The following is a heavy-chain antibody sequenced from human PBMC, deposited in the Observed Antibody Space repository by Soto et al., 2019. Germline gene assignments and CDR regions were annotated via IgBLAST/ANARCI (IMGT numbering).Heavy chain of an antibody. Sequence: GSLLLACAASGCTFSSYAMHWVRQAPGKGLEWVAVISYDGSNKYYADSVKGRFTISRDNSKNTLYLQMNSLRAEDTAVYYCARDGDTAMVTAFDYWGQGTLVTVSS. CDR1: GCTFSSYA. V-gene: IGHV3-30-3*01. D-gene: IGHD5-18*01. CDR3: ARDGDTAMVTAFDY. CDR2: ISYDGSNK. J-gene: IGHJ4*02.